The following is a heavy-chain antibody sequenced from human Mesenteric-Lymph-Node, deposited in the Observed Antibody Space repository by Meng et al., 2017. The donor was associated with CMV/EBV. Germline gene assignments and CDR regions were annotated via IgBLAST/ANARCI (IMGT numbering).Heavy chain of an antibody. CDR3: ASSAAAGNCYYYYGMDV. CDR2: IIPIFGTA. CDR1: GGTFSSYA. Sequence: SVKVSCKASGGTFSSYAISWVRQAPGQGLEWMGGIIPIFGTANYAQKSQGRVTITTDESTSTAYMELSSLRSEDTAVYYCASSAAAGNCYYYYGMDVWGQGTTVTVSS. D-gene: IGHD6-13*01. J-gene: IGHJ6*02. V-gene: IGHV1-69*05.